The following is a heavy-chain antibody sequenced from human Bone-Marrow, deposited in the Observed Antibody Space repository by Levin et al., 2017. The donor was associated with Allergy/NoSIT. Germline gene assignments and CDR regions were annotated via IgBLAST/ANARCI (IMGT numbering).Heavy chain of an antibody. D-gene: IGHD5-12*01. CDR1: GYTFTSFD. V-gene: IGHV1-8*01. CDR2: MYPNSDNA. Sequence: GESLKISCKTSGYTFTSFDINWVRQATGQGLEWMGWMYPNSDNAGYAQKFQGRVTMTRNTSIATAYMELSSLRSEDTAIYYCAGGELGSGYLFDYWGQGPLVTVSS. J-gene: IGHJ4*02. CDR3: AGGELGSGYLFDY.